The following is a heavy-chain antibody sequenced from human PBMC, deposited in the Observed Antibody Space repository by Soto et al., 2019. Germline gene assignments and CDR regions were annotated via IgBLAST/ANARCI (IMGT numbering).Heavy chain of an antibody. CDR3: ARSPYCSSTSCFGYYYYYGMDV. CDR1: GGSISSGGYS. Sequence: PSETLSLTCAVSGGSISSGGYSWSWIRQPPGKGLEWIGYIYYSGSTNYNPSLKSRVTISVDTSKNQFSLKLSSVTAADTAVYYCARSPYCSSTSCFGYYYYYGMDVWGQGTTVTVSS. V-gene: IGHV4-61*08. CDR2: IYYSGST. J-gene: IGHJ6*02. D-gene: IGHD2-2*01.